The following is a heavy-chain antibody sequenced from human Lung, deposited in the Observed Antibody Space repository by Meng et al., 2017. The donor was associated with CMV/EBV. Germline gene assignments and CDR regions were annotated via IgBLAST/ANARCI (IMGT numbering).Heavy chain of an antibody. D-gene: IGHD1-7*01. V-gene: IGHV4-34*01. CDR1: GGSFSGYY. J-gene: IGHJ4*02. Sequence: LXCTVYGGSFSGYYWSWIRQPPGKGLEWIGEINHSGSTNYNPSLESRVTISADTSKNHFSLMLSSMTAADTAVYYCARGRSNWNYYPFVYWGQGPLVTVSS. CDR2: INHSGST. CDR3: ARGRSNWNYYPFVY.